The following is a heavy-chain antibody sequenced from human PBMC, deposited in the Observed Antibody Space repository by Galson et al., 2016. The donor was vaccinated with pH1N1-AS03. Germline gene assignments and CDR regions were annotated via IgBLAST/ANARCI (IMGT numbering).Heavy chain of an antibody. D-gene: IGHD5-18*01. J-gene: IGHJ5*02. Sequence: SETLSLTCTVSGGSINSDYYYWGWIRQPPGKGLEWIGSISNSGSTYYNPSLKSRVTISVDTSKSQFSLNLSSETAADTAVYYCAGHDLTAYGYVNWFDPWGQGTLGTVSS. V-gene: IGHV4-39*01. CDR3: AGHDLTAYGYVNWFDP. CDR2: ISNSGST. CDR1: GGSINSDYYY.